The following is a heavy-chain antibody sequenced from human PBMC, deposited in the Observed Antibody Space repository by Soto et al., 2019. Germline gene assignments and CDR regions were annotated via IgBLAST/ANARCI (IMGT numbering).Heavy chain of an antibody. J-gene: IGHJ4*02. V-gene: IGHV4-31*03. Sequence: SETPSLTCTVSGGSISSGGYYWSWIRQHPGKGLEWIGYIYYSGSTYYNPSLKSRVTISVDTSKNQFSLKLSSVTAADTAVYYCARVPYYYDSSGYYLDYWGQGTLVTVSS. CDR2: IYYSGST. D-gene: IGHD3-22*01. CDR1: GGSISSGGYY. CDR3: ARVPYYYDSSGYYLDY.